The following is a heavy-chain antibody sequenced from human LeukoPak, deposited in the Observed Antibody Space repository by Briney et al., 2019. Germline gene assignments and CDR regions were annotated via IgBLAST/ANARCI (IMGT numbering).Heavy chain of an antibody. J-gene: IGHJ4*02. Sequence: ASVKVSCKASGYTFTSYDIHWVRQATGQGLEWMGWMNPNSGDTGYPQEFQGRVTMTRDTSITTAHMELSSLTSEDTAVYYCARGIGGSSYTYWGQGTLVTVSS. CDR3: ARGIGGSSYTY. CDR1: GYTFTSYD. D-gene: IGHD1-26*01. CDR2: MNPNSGDT. V-gene: IGHV1-8*01.